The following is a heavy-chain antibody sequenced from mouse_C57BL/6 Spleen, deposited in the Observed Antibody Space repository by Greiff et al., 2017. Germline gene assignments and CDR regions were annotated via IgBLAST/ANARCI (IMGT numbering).Heavy chain of an antibody. J-gene: IGHJ4*01. D-gene: IGHD3-2*02. CDR3: TSLQLRLRSFAMDY. V-gene: IGHV1-15*01. Sequence: VQLQQSGAELVRPGASVTLSCKASGYTFTDYEMHWVKQTPVHGLEWIGAIDPETGGTAYNQKFKGKAILTADKSSSTAYMERRSLTSEDSAVYYCTSLQLRLRSFAMDYWGQGTSVTVSS. CDR1: GYTFTDYE. CDR2: IDPETGGT.